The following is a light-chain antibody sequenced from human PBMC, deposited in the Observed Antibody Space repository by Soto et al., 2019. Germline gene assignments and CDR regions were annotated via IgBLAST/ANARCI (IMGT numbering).Light chain of an antibody. CDR3: LLYYGGAYV. V-gene: IGLV7-43*01. J-gene: IGLJ1*01. CDR2: STN. CDR1: TGAVTRGNY. Sequence: QAVVTQEPSLTVSPGGTVTLTCASSTGAVTRGNYPNWFQQKPGQAPRALISSTNNRHSWTPARFSGSLLGGKGVLTLSGVQPEDEAEYYCLLYYGGAYVFGPGTKLTVL.